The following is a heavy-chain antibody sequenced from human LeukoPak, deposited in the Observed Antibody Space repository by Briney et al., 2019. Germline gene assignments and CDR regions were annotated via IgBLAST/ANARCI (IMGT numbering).Heavy chain of an antibody. J-gene: IGHJ4*02. Sequence: ASVEVSCKASGYTFTSYGISWVRQAPGQGLEWMGWISAYNGNTNYAQKLQGRVTMTTDTSTSTAYMELRSLRSDDTAVYYCARDRCGSSGCVNDYWGQGTLVTVSS. CDR2: ISAYNGNT. D-gene: IGHD6-19*01. CDR1: GYTFTSYG. CDR3: ARDRCGSSGCVNDY. V-gene: IGHV1-18*01.